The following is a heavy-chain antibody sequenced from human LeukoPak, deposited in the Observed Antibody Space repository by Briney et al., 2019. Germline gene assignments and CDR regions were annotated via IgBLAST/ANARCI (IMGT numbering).Heavy chain of an antibody. CDR3: ARDGPGFRGYCSSTSCSFDY. CDR1: GFTFSSYS. V-gene: IGHV3-21*01. D-gene: IGHD2-2*01. CDR2: ISSSSSYI. Sequence: PGGSLRLSCAASGFTFSSYSMNWVRQAPGKGLQWVSSISSSSSYIYYADSVKGRFTISRDDAKNSLYLQMNSLRAEDTAVYYCARDGPGFRGYCSSTSCSFDYWGQGTLVTVSS. J-gene: IGHJ4*02.